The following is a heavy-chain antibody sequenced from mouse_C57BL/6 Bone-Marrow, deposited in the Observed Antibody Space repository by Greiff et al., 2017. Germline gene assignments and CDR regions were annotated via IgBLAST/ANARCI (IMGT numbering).Heavy chain of an antibody. CDR1: GFTFSSYA. D-gene: IGHD2-3*01. J-gene: IGHJ3*01. V-gene: IGHV5-4*01. CDR3: ARAYDGYCVGFAY. Sequence: EVQLVESGGGLVKPGGSLKLSCAASGFTFSSYAMSWVRQTPEKRLEWVATISDGGSYTYYPDNVKGRFTISRDNAKNNLYLQMSHLKSEDTAMYYCARAYDGYCVGFAYWGQGTLVTVSA. CDR2: ISDGGSYT.